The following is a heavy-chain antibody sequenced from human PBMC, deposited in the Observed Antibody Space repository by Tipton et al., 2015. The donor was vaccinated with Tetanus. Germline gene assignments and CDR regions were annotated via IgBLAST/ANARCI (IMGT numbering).Heavy chain of an antibody. V-gene: IGHV1-3*01. CDR2: INGDNGKT. Sequence: QLVQSGPEVKNPGASVKVSCKTSGYPFISYTLHWVRQAPGQRLEWMGGINGDNGKTKYSQKFQDRVTITRDTSASTGYMEVSSLRFEDTAVYYCARVVRGSGSHIRAVDYWGQGTQVTVFS. D-gene: IGHD3-10*01. CDR1: GYPFISYT. CDR3: ARVVRGSGSHIRAVDY. J-gene: IGHJ4*02.